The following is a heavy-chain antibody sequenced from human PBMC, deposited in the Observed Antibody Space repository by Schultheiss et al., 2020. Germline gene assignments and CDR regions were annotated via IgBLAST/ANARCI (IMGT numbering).Heavy chain of an antibody. Sequence: GGSLRLSCAVSGFSLSAYGIQWVRQAPGKGLEWVGFIRSKAYGGTTEYAASVKGRFTISRDDSKSIAYLQMNSLKTEDTAVYYCTRAASGWGQGTLVTVSS. CDR2: IRSKAYGGTT. V-gene: IGHV3-49*04. J-gene: IGHJ4*02. CDR1: GFSLSAYG. D-gene: IGHD6-25*01. CDR3: TRAASG.